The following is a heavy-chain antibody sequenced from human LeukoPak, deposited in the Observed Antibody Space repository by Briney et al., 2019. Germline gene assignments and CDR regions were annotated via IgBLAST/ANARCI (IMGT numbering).Heavy chain of an antibody. J-gene: IGHJ4*02. CDR1: GFTFDDYG. CDR2: ISGSGGST. CDR3: ARDAGYSYGSTY. Sequence: GGSLRLSCAASGFTFDDYGMSWVRQAPGKGLEWVSAISGSGGSTFYADSVKGRFTFSRDNAKNSLYLQMNSLRAEDTAVYYCARDAGYSYGSTYWGQGTLVTVSS. D-gene: IGHD5-18*01. V-gene: IGHV3-20*04.